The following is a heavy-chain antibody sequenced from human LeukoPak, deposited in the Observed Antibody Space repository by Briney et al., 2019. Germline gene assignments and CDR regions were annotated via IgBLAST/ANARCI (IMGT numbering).Heavy chain of an antibody. Sequence: PGGSLRLSCAASGFSVSTTYMSWVRRAPGKGLEWVASISSSSNYIHYADSMKGRVTISRDNAKNSLYLQMDSLRVDDTAVYYCARPLQGSYAMDVWGLGTTVIVSS. CDR1: GFSVSTTY. CDR2: ISSSSNYI. V-gene: IGHV3-21*06. CDR3: ARPLQGSYAMDV. J-gene: IGHJ6*02.